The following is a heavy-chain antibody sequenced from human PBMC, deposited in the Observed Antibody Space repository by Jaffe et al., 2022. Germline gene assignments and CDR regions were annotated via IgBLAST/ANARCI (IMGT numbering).Heavy chain of an antibody. Sequence: QVQLQESGPGLVKPSETLSLTCAVSGYSISNDYYWVWIRQPPGKGLEWIGSIYHSGITYYNPSLKSRVTISVDTSKNQFSLKLSSVTAADTAVYYCARAGYSGYGLGRSYFDYWGQGTLVTVSS. CDR2: IYHSGIT. D-gene: IGHD5-12*01. CDR1: GYSISNDYY. CDR3: ARAGYSGYGLGRSYFDY. V-gene: IGHV4-38-2*01. J-gene: IGHJ4*02.